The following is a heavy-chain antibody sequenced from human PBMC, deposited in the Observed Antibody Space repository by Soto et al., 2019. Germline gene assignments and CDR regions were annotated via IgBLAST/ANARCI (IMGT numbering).Heavy chain of an antibody. CDR3: ARVVGGYYYGMDV. CDR2: IYHSGST. D-gene: IGHD2-2*01. Sequence: QVQLQESGPGLVKPSGTLSLTCAVSGGSISSSNWWSWVRQPPGKGLEWIGEIYHSGSTNYNPSLTSRVTLPVDKSKTQFSLKLSSGTAADTAVYYCARVVGGYYYGMDVWGQGTTVTVSS. V-gene: IGHV4-4*02. J-gene: IGHJ6*02. CDR1: GGSISSSNW.